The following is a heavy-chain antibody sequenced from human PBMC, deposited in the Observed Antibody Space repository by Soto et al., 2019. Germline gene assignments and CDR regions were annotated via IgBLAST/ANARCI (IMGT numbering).Heavy chain of an antibody. D-gene: IGHD6-19*01. Sequence: SETLSLTCTVSGASISSYFWTWIRQPAGKGLDWIGRISTSGTTNYNPSLKSRVTMSVDTSKNHFSLNLSSVTAADTAVYYCAREAGPDRWFDPWGQGSPVTVPS. CDR1: GASISSYF. CDR3: AREAGPDRWFDP. CDR2: ISTSGTT. J-gene: IGHJ5*02. V-gene: IGHV4-4*07.